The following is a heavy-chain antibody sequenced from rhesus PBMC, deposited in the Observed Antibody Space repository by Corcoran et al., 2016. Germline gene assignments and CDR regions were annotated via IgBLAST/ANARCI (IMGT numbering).Heavy chain of an antibody. D-gene: IGHD3-3*01. CDR2: YYPGDSDT. V-gene: IGHV5-43*01. CDR1: GYSFTGSW. J-gene: IGHJ4*01. CDR3: AKGNAGWTGYYFY. Sequence: EVQLVQSGAEVKRPGESLRISCKTSGYSFTGSWLSWVRQMPGKGMEWMGQYYPGDSDTRYSPSFQGKLTISADTSIRTAYLPWRSRKALGTATYYCAKGNAGWTGYYFYWGQGVLVTVSS.